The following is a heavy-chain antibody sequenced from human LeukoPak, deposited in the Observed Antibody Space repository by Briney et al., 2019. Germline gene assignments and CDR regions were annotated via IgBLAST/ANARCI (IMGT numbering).Heavy chain of an antibody. CDR2: IWYDGSTK. Sequence: GGALRLTCAASGFTFSSYGMHWVRQAPGKGLEGVAVIWYDGSTKYYADSVKGRFTISRDNSKNTRYLQMNSLRAEDTAVYYCARDGGHGYIVLYLDYWGQGTLVTVSS. D-gene: IGHD5-24*01. V-gene: IGHV3-33*01. CDR1: GFTFSSYG. J-gene: IGHJ4*02. CDR3: ARDGGHGYIVLYLDY.